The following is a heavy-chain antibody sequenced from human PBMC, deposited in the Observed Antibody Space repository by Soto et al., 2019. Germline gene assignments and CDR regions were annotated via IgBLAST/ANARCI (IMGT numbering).Heavy chain of an antibody. CDR2: SRNRVNSHTT. V-gene: IGHV3-72*01. CDR3: TRGLLGGAPSYSFHGMDV. D-gene: IGHD1-26*01. Sequence: EVRLVESGGGLVQPGGSLRLSCAASGFTFSDHYMDWVRQAPGKGLEWVARSRNRVNSHTTEYAASVKGRFTISRGESKSSLYLQMNSLKSEDTAVYYCTRGLLGGAPSYSFHGMDVWGQWTTVTVAS. J-gene: IGHJ6*01. CDR1: GFTFSDHY.